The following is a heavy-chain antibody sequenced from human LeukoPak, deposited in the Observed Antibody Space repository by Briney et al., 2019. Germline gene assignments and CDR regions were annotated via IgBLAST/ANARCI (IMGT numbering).Heavy chain of an antibody. CDR1: GGSISSYY. CDR3: AREGSGWYNNWFDP. J-gene: IGHJ5*02. Sequence: SETLSLTCTVSGGSISSYYWSWIRQPAGKGLEWIGRIYTSGSTNYNPSLKSRVTISVDTSKNQFSLKLSPVTAADTAVYYCAREGSGWYNNWFDPWGQGTLVTVSS. V-gene: IGHV4-4*07. D-gene: IGHD6-19*01. CDR2: IYTSGST.